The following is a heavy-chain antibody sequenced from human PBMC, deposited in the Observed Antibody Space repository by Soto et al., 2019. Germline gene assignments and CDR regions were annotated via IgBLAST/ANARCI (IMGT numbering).Heavy chain of an antibody. Sequence: ASVEVSCKASGYTFSSFGISWVRQAPGQGLEWMGWISTYNANTDYAQKLQGRVTMTTDTSTSTAYMELRSLRSDDTAVYYCARHPSHYSSRSSSFDLWGQGTMVTVYS. J-gene: IGHJ4*02. CDR1: GYTFSSFG. CDR3: ARHPSHYSSRSSSFDL. V-gene: IGHV1-18*01. CDR2: ISTYNANT. D-gene: IGHD6-13*01.